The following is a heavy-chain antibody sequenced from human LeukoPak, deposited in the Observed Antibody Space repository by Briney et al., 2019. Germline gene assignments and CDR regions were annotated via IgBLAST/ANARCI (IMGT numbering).Heavy chain of an antibody. CDR1: GGSISSSSYY. J-gene: IGHJ3*02. V-gene: IGHV4-61*02. CDR3: ARDVEMATIGAFDI. Sequence: SETLSLTCTVSGGSISSSSYYWSWIRQPAGKGLEWIGRIYTSGSTNYSPSLKSRVTMSVDTSKNQFSLKLSSVTAADTAVYYCARDVEMATIGAFDIWGQGTMVTVSS. CDR2: IYTSGST. D-gene: IGHD5-24*01.